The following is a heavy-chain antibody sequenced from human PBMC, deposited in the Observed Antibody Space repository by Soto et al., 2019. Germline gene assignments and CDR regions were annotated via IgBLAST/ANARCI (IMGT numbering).Heavy chain of an antibody. Sequence: PSQTLSLTCAISGDSVSSTSAAWSWIRHSPSRGLEWLGRTYYRSKWYSDYAVSVKSRITINPDTSKNQYSLQLNSVTPEDTAVYYCARGSYYSGWVWGQGTLVTVSS. V-gene: IGHV6-1*01. CDR3: ARGSYYSGWV. D-gene: IGHD6-19*01. J-gene: IGHJ4*02. CDR1: GDSVSSTSAA. CDR2: TYYRSKWYS.